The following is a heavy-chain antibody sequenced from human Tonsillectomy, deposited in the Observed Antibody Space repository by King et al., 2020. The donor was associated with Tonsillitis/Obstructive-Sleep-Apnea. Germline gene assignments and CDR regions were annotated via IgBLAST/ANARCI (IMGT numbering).Heavy chain of an antibody. D-gene: IGHD1-1*01. CDR3: VKDLGTTGMTGAFDI. Sequence: VQLVESGGGVVRPGGSLRLSCAASGFTFDDYGMSWVRQAPGKGLQWVSTINWSGGTTAHADSVKGRFTISRDNAKNSLYLQMNSLRAGDTAWYYCVKDLGTTGMTGAFDIWGQGTMVTVSS. V-gene: IGHV3-20*04. J-gene: IGHJ3*02. CDR2: INWSGGTT. CDR1: GFTFDDYG.